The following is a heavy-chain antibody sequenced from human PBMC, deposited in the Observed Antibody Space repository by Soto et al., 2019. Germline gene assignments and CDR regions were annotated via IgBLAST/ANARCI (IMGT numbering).Heavy chain of an antibody. CDR2: IIPIFGTA. J-gene: IGHJ6*02. D-gene: IGHD2-2*01. CDR3: ARGGSGDIVVVPAAPYYYYYGMDV. V-gene: IGHV1-69*13. CDR1: GGTFSSYA. Sequence: RASVKVSCKASGGTFSSYAISWVRQAPGQGLEWMGGIIPIFGTANYAQKFQGRVTITADESTSTAYMELSSLRSEDTAVYYCARGGSGDIVVVPAAPYYYYYGMDVWGQGTTVTVSS.